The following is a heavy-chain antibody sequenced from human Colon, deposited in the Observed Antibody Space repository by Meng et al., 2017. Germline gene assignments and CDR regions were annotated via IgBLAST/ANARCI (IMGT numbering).Heavy chain of an antibody. J-gene: IGHJ4*02. Sequence: GESLKISCAASGFTFSSYAMHWVRQAPGKGLEWVAVISYDGSNKYYADSVKGRFTISRDNSKNTLYLQMNSLRAEDTAVYYCARDSYEEYYYDSSGYYWDFDYWGQGTPVTVSS. D-gene: IGHD3-22*01. V-gene: IGHV3-30*04. CDR2: ISYDGSNK. CDR3: ARDSYEEYYYDSSGYYWDFDY. CDR1: GFTFSSYA.